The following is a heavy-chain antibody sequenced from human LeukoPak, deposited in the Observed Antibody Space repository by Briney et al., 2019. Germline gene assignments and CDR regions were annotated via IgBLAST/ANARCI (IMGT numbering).Heavy chain of an antibody. CDR2: IRYDGSNK. D-gene: IGHD3-3*01. J-gene: IGHJ4*02. CDR1: GFTFSSYG. CDR3: AKDLAWNTIEDS. V-gene: IGHV3-30*02. Sequence: GGSLRLSCAASGFTFSSYGMHWVRQAPGKGLEWVAFIRYDGSNKYYADSVKGRFTISRDNSKNTLYLQMNSLRAEDTAVYYCAKDLAWNTIEDSWGQGTLVTVSS.